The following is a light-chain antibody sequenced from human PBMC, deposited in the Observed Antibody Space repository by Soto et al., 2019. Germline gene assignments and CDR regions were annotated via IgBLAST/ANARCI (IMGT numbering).Light chain of an antibody. CDR2: GAS. Sequence: ENVLTQSPATLSLSPGERATLSCRASQSVGSSLAWYQQKPGQAPRLLIYGASTRATGIPARFSGSGSGTDFILTISSLEPEDFAVYYCQQSSNWPPWTFGQGTKVDIK. V-gene: IGKV3-11*01. CDR1: QSVGSS. J-gene: IGKJ1*01. CDR3: QQSSNWPPWT.